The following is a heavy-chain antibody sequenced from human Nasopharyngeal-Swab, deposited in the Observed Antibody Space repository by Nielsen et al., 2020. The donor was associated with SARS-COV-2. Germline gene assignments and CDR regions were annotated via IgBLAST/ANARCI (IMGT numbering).Heavy chain of an antibody. Sequence: SVKVSCKASGFTFTSSAMQWVRQARGQRLEWIGWIVVGSGNTNYAQKFQERVTITRDMSTSTVYMELSSLRSEDTAVYYCARDLGSTLYGMDVWGQGTTVTVSS. CDR3: ARDLGSTLYGMDV. V-gene: IGHV1-58*02. D-gene: IGHD2-15*01. J-gene: IGHJ6*02. CDR1: GFTFTSSA. CDR2: IVVGSGNT.